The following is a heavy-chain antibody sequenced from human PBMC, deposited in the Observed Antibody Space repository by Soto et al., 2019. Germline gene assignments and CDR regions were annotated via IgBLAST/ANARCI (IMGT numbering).Heavy chain of an antibody. V-gene: IGHV1-18*01. J-gene: IGHJ5*02. Sequence: QVQLVQSGAEVKKPGASVKVSCKASGYNFNSYTISWVRQAPGQGLEWMGRISAYNGNTNYAQKFQDRVTMTTDTSTSTAYMELRSLRSDDTAVYHCARVVGALGHWFDPWGQGTLVTVSS. CDR2: ISAYNGNT. CDR3: ARVVGALGHWFDP. D-gene: IGHD1-26*01. CDR1: GYNFNSYT.